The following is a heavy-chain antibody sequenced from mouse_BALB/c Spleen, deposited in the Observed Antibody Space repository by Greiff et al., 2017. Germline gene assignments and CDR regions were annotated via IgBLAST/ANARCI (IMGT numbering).Heavy chain of an antibody. J-gene: IGHJ4*01. V-gene: IGHV1-7*01. CDR2: INPSTGYT. CDR3: ARSRYGLYAMDY. D-gene: IGHD2-10*02. Sequence: QVQLQQSGAELAKPGASVKMSCKASGYTFTSYWMHWVKQRPGQGLEWIGYINPSTGYTEYNQKFKDKATLTADKSSSTAYMQLSSLTSEDSAVYYCARSRYGLYAMDYWGQGTSVTVSS. CDR1: GYTFTSYW.